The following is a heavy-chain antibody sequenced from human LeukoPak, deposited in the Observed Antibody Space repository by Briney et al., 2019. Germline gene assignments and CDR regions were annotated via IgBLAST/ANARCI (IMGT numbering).Heavy chain of an antibody. CDR2: INPSGGST. CDR1: GGTFSSYA. CDR3: ARDSCTNGVCYMDY. V-gene: IGHV1-46*01. Sequence: ASVKVSCKASGGTFSSYAISWVRQAPGQGLEWMGIINPSGGSTSYAQKFQGGVTMTRDMSTSTVYMELSSLRSEDTAVYYCARDSCTNGVCYMDYWGQGTLVTVSS. D-gene: IGHD2-8*01. J-gene: IGHJ4*02.